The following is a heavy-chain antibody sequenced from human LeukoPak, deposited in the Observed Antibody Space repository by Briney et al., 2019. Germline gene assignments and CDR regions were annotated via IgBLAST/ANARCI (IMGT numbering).Heavy chain of an antibody. Sequence: SCAASXFTFDDYGMSWVRQAPGKGLEWVSGINWNGGSTGYADSVKGRFTISRDNAKNSLYLQMNSLRAEDTALYHCARDRGAALLGAFDPWGQGTLVTVSS. J-gene: IGHJ5*02. CDR3: ARDRGAALLGAFDP. CDR1: XFTFDDYG. V-gene: IGHV3-20*01. D-gene: IGHD6-6*01. CDR2: INWNGGST.